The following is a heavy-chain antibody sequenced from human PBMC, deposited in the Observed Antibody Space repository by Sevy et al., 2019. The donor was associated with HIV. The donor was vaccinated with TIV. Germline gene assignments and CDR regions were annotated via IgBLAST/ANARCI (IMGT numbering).Heavy chain of an antibody. J-gene: IGHJ4*02. Sequence: GGSLRLSCAASGFTLSSYWMSWVRHAPGKGLEWVANINQDGSAIDYVDSVKGRFTISRDNAKNSLYLQMNSLRADDTAINYCARDLYSGSYHEDYWGQGTLVTVSS. V-gene: IGHV3-7*01. CDR2: INQDGSAI. CDR3: ARDLYSGSYHEDY. CDR1: GFTLSSYW. D-gene: IGHD1-26*01.